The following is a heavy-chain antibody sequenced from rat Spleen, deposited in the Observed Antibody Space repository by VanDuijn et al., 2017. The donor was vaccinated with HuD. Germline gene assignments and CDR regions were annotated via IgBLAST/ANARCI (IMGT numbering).Heavy chain of an antibody. D-gene: IGHD1-12*02. J-gene: IGHJ2*01. V-gene: IGHV5S23*01. CDR2: ISTSGVST. Sequence: EVQLVESGGGLVQPGRSLKLSCAASGFTFSNYGMAWVRQAPTKGLEWVASISTSGVSTYYRDSVKGRFTISRDNGESTLYLQMDSLRSEDTATYYCARQTDYFYDGTYYFDYWGQGVMVTVSS. CDR3: ARQTDYFYDGTYYFDY. CDR1: GFTFSNYG.